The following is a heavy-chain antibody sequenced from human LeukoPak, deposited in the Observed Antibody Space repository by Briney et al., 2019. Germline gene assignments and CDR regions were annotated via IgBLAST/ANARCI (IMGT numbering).Heavy chain of an antibody. V-gene: IGHV3-23*01. CDR2: ISGSGGST. J-gene: IGHJ4*02. CDR3: TTYYYYDSSGYYYGEGFDY. Sequence: GGSLRLSCAASGFTFSSYAMSWVRQAPGKGLEWVSAISGSGGSTYYADSVKGRFTISRDNSKNTLYLQMNSLRAEDTAVYYCTTYYYYDSSGYYYGEGFDYWGQGTLVTVSS. D-gene: IGHD3-22*01. CDR1: GFTFSSYA.